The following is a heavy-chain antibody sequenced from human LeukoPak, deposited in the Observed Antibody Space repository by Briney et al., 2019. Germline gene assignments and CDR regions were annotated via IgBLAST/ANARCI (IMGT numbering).Heavy chain of an antibody. CDR1: GGSFSGYY. V-gene: IGHV4-34*01. D-gene: IGHD6-13*01. J-gene: IGHJ4*02. CDR2: INHSGST. Sequence: SETLSLTCAVYGGSFSGYYWSWIRQPPGKGLEWIGEINHSGSTNYNPSLKSRVTISVDTSKNQFSLKLSSVTAADTAVYYCASVERYSSLRGYWGQGTLVTVSS. CDR3: ASVERYSSLRGY.